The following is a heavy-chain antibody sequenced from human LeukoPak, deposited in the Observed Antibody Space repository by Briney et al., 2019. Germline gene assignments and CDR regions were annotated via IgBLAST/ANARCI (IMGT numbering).Heavy chain of an antibody. J-gene: IGHJ5*02. CDR2: IYTSGRT. D-gene: IGHD3-22*01. CDR3: ARDRNYFDSRSYDDP. CDR1: GGSISSGSSY. Sequence: SQTLSLTCTVSGGSISSGSSYWSWIRQPAGKGLEWIGLIYTSGRTNYSPSLKSRVTISVDTSKNQFSLSLSSVTAADTAVYYCARDRNYFDSRSYDDPWGQGTLVTVSS. V-gene: IGHV4-61*02.